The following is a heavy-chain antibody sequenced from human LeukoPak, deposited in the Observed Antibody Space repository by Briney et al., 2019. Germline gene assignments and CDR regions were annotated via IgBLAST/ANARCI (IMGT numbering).Heavy chain of an antibody. D-gene: IGHD3-10*01. Sequence: PGGSLRLSCAASGFTFSDYYMSWIRKAPGKGLEWVSSISSSSSYIYYADSVKGRFTISRDNAKNSLYLQMNSLRAEDTAVYHCLRQYYYGSGSYLWAPDYWGQGTLVTVSS. CDR2: ISSSSSYI. CDR3: LRQYYYGSGSYLWAPDY. V-gene: IGHV3-11*06. CDR1: GFTFSDYY. J-gene: IGHJ4*02.